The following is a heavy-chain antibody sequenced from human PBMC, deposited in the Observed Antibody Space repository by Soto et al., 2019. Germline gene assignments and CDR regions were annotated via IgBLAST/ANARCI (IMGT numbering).Heavy chain of an antibody. V-gene: IGHV1-8*01. Sequence: QVQLVQSGAEVKKPGASVKVSCKASGYTFTTHDINWVRKATGQGREWMGWMNPNSGNTDYAQKFQGRVTMTRNTSISTAYMELSSLRSEDTAVYYCARGLYCSGGTCTDSWGQGTLVTVSS. CDR2: MNPNSGNT. J-gene: IGHJ4*02. CDR1: GYTFTTHD. CDR3: ARGLYCSGGTCTDS. D-gene: IGHD2-15*01.